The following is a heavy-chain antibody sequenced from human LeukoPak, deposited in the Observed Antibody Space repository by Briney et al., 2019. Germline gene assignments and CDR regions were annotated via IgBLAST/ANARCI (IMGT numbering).Heavy chain of an antibody. J-gene: IGHJ4*02. CDR1: GFTFSSYA. D-gene: IGHD3-22*01. Sequence: GGSLRLSCAASGFTFSSYAMSWVGQAPGRGVEGVSGISGNGGATYYEDSVKGRFTISRENSKNTLYLQMKGRRAEDAAFYYCAKDMFSGYSGNYFDYCGQGTLVTVSS. V-gene: IGHV3-23*01. CDR2: ISGNGGAT. CDR3: AKDMFSGYSGNYFDY.